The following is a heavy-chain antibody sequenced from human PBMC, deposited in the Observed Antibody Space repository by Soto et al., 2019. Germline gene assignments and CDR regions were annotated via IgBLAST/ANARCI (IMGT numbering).Heavy chain of an antibody. CDR3: ATLIDPPVTSGFDY. V-gene: IGHV4-59*01. CDR2: IYHSGST. J-gene: IGHJ4*02. Sequence: QVQLQESVPGLVKPSETLSLTCTVSGGSISSYYWSWIRQPPGKGLAWIGYIYHSGSTNCNPSLKTRVTISVDTCKNHCSTKLSSVPAADTAVYYCATLIDPPVTSGFDYWGQGTLVTVSS. D-gene: IGHD4-17*01. CDR1: GGSISSYY.